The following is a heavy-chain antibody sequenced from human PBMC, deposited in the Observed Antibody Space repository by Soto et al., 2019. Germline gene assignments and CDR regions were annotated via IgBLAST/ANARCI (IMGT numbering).Heavy chain of an antibody. CDR2: LYDLDGT. V-gene: IGHV3-53*01. D-gene: IGHD1-1*01. J-gene: IGHJ3*02. CDR1: GFTVSGKKY. Sequence: PGGSLRLSCEAFGFTVSGKKYVAWVRQAPGKGLEWVSALYDLDGTYYADSVKGRFTTSSDSSRTTVYLQMNSLRPDDTAVYSCATWHLQEHAYDIWGQGTMVTVPS. CDR3: ATWHLQEHAYDI.